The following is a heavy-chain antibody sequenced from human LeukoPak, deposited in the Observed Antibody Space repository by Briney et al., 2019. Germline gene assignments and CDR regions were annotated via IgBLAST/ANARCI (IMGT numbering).Heavy chain of an antibody. CDR2: IYYSGST. CDR1: GGSISSGDYY. D-gene: IGHD3-3*01. Sequence: SQTLSLTCTVSGGSISSGDYYWSWIRQPPGKGLEWIGYIYYSGSTYYNPSLKSRVTISVDTSKNQFSLKLSSVTAAETAVYYCASVHSHFGVVGAFDIWGQGTMVTVSS. J-gene: IGHJ3*02. CDR3: ASVHSHFGVVGAFDI. V-gene: IGHV4-30-4*08.